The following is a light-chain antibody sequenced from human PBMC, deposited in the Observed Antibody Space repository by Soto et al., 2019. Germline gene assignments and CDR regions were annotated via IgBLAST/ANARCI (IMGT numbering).Light chain of an antibody. CDR3: QQYNNRPPWT. V-gene: IGKV3-15*01. CDR2: AAS. Sequence: EIVMTQSPGTLSVSPGERATLSCRASHTIDTNLAWYQQKPGQAPRLLIFAASTRATGIPARFSGSGSGTEFSLTITSLQSEDFALYYCQQYNNRPPWTFGQGTKVDIK. CDR1: HTIDTN. J-gene: IGKJ1*01.